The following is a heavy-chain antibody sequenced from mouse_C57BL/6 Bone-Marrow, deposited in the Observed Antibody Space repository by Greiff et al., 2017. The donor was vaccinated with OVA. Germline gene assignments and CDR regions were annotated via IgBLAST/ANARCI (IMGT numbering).Heavy chain of an antibody. D-gene: IGHD1-1*01. Sequence: EVMLVESGGDLVKPGGSLTLSCAASGFTFSSYGMSWVRQTPDKRLEWVATISSGGSYTYYTDSVKGRFTSSRDNAKNTLYLQMSGLKSEDTAMYYCASYYLFAYWGQGTLVTVSA. V-gene: IGHV5-6*01. CDR1: GFTFSSYG. J-gene: IGHJ3*01. CDR3: ASYYLFAY. CDR2: ISSGGSYT.